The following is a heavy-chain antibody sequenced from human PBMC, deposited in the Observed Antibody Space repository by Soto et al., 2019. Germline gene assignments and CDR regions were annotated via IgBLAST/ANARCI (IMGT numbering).Heavy chain of an antibody. CDR3: ARDSPRRIAAAGTRWFDP. V-gene: IGHV1-69*04. CDR1: GGTFSSYT. J-gene: IGHJ5*02. D-gene: IGHD6-13*01. Sequence: GASVKVSCKASGGTFSSYTISWVRQAPGQGLEWMGRIIPILGIANYAQKFQGRVTITADKSTSTAYMELSSLRSEDTAVYYCARDSPRRIAAAGTRWFDPWGQGTLVTVSS. CDR2: IIPILGIA.